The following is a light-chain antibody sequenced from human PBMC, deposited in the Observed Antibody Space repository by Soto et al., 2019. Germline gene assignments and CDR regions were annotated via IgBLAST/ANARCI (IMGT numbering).Light chain of an antibody. V-gene: IGKV1-5*03. CDR3: QHYKTYSRT. Sequence: DIQMTQSPSTLSASVGDRVTITCRASQSISPWLAWYQQKPGKAPKLLIYKAFSLESGVPSRFSGSGSGTEFTLTISSLQPDDFATYYCQHYKTYSRTFGQGTKVEIK. CDR2: KAF. CDR1: QSISPW. J-gene: IGKJ1*01.